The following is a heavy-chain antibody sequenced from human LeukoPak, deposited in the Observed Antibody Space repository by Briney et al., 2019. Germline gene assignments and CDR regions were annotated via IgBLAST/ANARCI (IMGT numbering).Heavy chain of an antibody. Sequence: SETLSLTCAVYGGSFSGYYWSWIRQPPGKGLEWIGEINHSGSTNYNPSLKSRVTISVDTSKNQFSLKLSSVTAADTAVYYCARAMVYASPIDYWGQGTLVTVSS. J-gene: IGHJ4*02. CDR3: ARAMVYASPIDY. CDR1: GGSFSGYY. CDR2: INHSGST. D-gene: IGHD2-8*01. V-gene: IGHV4-34*01.